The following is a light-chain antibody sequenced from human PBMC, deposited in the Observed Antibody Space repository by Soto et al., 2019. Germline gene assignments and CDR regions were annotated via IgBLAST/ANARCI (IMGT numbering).Light chain of an antibody. J-gene: IGKJ2*01. CDR2: WAS. Sequence: DIVMTQSPDSLALSLGERATINCKSSQSVFYSPNSKNYLAWYQQKPGQPPKLLIYWASTRESGVPDRFSGSGSGTDFTLIISSLQAEDVAVYYCQHYYSTSYIFGQGTNLEI. V-gene: IGKV4-1*01. CDR3: QHYYSTSYI. CDR1: QSVFYSPNSKNY.